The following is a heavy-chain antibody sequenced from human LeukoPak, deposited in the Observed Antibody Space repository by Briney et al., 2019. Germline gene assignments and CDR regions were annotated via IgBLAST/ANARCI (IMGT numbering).Heavy chain of an antibody. D-gene: IGHD3-10*01. CDR2: ISYDGSNK. J-gene: IGHJ6*02. CDR3: AKPSLGFMDV. V-gene: IGHV3-30*18. CDR1: GFTFSSYG. Sequence: PGGSLRLSCAASGFTFSSYGMHWVRQAPGKGLGWVAVISYDGSNKYYADSVKGRFTISRDNSKNTLYLQMNSLRAEDTAVYYCAKPSLGFMDVWGQGTTVTVSS.